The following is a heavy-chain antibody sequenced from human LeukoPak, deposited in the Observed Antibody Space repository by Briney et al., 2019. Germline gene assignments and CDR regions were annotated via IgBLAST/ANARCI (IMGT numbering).Heavy chain of an antibody. CDR2: IVVGSGNT. D-gene: IGHD2/OR15-2a*01. V-gene: IGHV1-58*02. J-gene: IGHJ4*02. Sequence: SVKVSCKASGFTFSNSAMQWVLQARGQRLEWIGWIVVGSGNTNYAQKFQERVTITRDMSTSTAYMELSSLRSEDTAVYYCAADVIYESDWGQGTLVTVSS. CDR1: GFTFSNSA. CDR3: AADVIYESD.